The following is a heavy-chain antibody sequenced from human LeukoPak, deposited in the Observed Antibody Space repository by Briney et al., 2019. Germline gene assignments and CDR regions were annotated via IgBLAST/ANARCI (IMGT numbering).Heavy chain of an antibody. V-gene: IGHV1-18*01. CDR3: ARISDYGDYFDS. CDR1: GYTFTSYG. Sequence: ASVKVSCKASGYTFTSYGISWERQAPGQGLEWMGWISAYNGSTNYAQKLQGRVTMTTDTSTSTAYMELRSLRSDDTAVYYCARISDYGDYFDSWGQGTLVTVSS. CDR2: ISAYNGST. D-gene: IGHD4-17*01. J-gene: IGHJ4*02.